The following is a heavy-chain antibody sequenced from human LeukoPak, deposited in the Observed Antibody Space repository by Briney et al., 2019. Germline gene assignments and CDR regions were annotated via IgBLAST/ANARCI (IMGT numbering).Heavy chain of an antibody. Sequence: SQTLSLTCTVSGGSISSGSYYWSWIRQPAGKGLEWIGEINHSGSTNYNPSLKSRVTISVDTSKNQFSLKLSSVTAADTAVYYCASFYDFWSGYSDYWGQGTLVTVSS. D-gene: IGHD3-3*01. CDR1: GGSISSGSYY. V-gene: IGHV4-61*09. CDR3: ASFYDFWSGYSDY. J-gene: IGHJ4*02. CDR2: INHSGST.